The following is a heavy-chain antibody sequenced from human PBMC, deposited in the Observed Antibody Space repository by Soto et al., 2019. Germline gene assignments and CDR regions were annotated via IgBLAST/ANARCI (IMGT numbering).Heavy chain of an antibody. Sequence: GGSLRLSCAASGFTFSSYGMHWVRQAPGKGLEWVAVISYDGSNKYYADSVKGRFTISRDNSKNTLYLQMNSLRAEDTAVYYYAKDRSQQWLEYYFDYWGQGTLVTVSS. D-gene: IGHD6-19*01. CDR2: ISYDGSNK. CDR3: AKDRSQQWLEYYFDY. CDR1: GFTFSSYG. V-gene: IGHV3-30*18. J-gene: IGHJ4*02.